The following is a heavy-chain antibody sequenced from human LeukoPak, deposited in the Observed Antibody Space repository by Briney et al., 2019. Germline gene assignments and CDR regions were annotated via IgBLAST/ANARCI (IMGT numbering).Heavy chain of an antibody. CDR2: IIPILGIA. D-gene: IGHD2-2*01. Sequence: SVKVSCKASGGTFSSYAISWVRQAPGQGLEWMGRIIPILGIANYAQKFQGRVTITADKSTSTAYMELSSLRSEDTAVYYCARQMRVVPAAINAFDIWGQGTMVTVSS. J-gene: IGHJ3*02. CDR1: GGTFSSYA. V-gene: IGHV1-69*04. CDR3: ARQMRVVPAAINAFDI.